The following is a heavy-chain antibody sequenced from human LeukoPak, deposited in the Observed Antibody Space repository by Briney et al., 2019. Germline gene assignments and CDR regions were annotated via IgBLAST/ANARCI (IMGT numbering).Heavy chain of an antibody. CDR3: ARSQLVWFDP. Sequence: SETLSLTCTVSGGSISSYYWSWIRQPPGKGLEWIGYIHYSGSTNYNPSLKSRVTISVDTSKNQFSLKLSSVTAADTAVYYCARSQLVWFDPWGQGTLVTVSS. J-gene: IGHJ5*02. D-gene: IGHD1-1*01. CDR1: GGSISSYY. CDR2: IHYSGST. V-gene: IGHV4-59*08.